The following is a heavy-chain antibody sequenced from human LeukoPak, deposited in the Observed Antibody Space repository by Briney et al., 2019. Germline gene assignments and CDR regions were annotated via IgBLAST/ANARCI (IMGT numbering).Heavy chain of an antibody. V-gene: IGHV4-34*01. CDR1: GGSFSGYY. CDR3: AIVVGATLADAFDI. CDR2: INHSGST. D-gene: IGHD1-26*01. Sequence: SETLPLTCAVYGGSFSGYYWSWIRQPPGKGLEWIGEINHSGSTNYNPSLKSRVTISVDTSKNQFSLKLSSVAAADTAVYYCAIVVGATLADAFDIWGQGTMVTVSS. J-gene: IGHJ3*02.